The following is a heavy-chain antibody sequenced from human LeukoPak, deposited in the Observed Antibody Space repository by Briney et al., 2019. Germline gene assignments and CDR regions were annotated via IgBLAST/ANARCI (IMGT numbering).Heavy chain of an antibody. CDR3: ARDLDPPRNRRRDGYKDYYYYGMDV. V-gene: IGHV1-69*04. CDR2: IIPILGIA. J-gene: IGHJ6*02. Sequence: SVKVSCKASGGTFSSYAISWVRQAPGQGLEWMGRIIPILGIANYAQKFQGRVTITADKSTSTAYMELSSLRSEDTAVYYCARDLDPPRNRRRDGYKDYYYYGMDVWGQGTTVTVSS. CDR1: GGTFSSYA. D-gene: IGHD5-24*01.